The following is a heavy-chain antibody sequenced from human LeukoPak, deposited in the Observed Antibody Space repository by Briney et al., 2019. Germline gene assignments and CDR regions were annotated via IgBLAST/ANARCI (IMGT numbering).Heavy chain of an antibody. CDR2: ISRSGSTI. Sequence: GGSLRLSCAASGFTFSNYEMNWVRQAPGKGLEGVSYISRSGSTIYYADSVKGRFTISRDNAKNSLYLQLNSLRAEDKAVYCCARDQHDYCDTAFDYWGQGTLVTVSS. V-gene: IGHV3-48*03. J-gene: IGHJ4*02. CDR1: GFTFSNYE. CDR3: ARDQHDYCDTAFDY. D-gene: IGHD4-17*01.